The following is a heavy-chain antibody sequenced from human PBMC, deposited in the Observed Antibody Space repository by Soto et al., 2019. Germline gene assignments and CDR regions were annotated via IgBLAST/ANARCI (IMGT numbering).Heavy chain of an antibody. V-gene: IGHV4-39*01. Sequence: QLQLQESGPGLVKPSETLSLTCTVSGGSISSSSYYWGWIRQSPGKGLEWIGSTHYSGSTYYNPSLKSRVTISVDTSKNQFSLRLSSVTAADTAVYYCASSGVTSAWGTFRPYYFDYWGQGTLVTVSS. CDR1: GGSISSSSYY. CDR3: ASSGVTSAWGTFRPYYFDY. D-gene: IGHD3-16*02. J-gene: IGHJ4*02. CDR2: THYSGST.